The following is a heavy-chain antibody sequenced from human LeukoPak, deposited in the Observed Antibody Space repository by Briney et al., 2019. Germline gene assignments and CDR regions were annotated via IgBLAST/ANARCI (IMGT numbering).Heavy chain of an antibody. J-gene: IGHJ6*02. D-gene: IGHD6-19*01. CDR2: ISWNSGSI. CDR1: GFTFDGYA. Sequence: PGGSLRLSCAASGFTFDGYAMHWVRQAPGKGLEWVSGISWNSGSIGYADSVKGRFTISRDNSKNSLYLQMNSLRAEDTALYYCAKGVRGGSGWYVFSGMDVWGQGTTVTVSS. CDR3: AKGVRGGSGWYVFSGMDV. V-gene: IGHV3-9*01.